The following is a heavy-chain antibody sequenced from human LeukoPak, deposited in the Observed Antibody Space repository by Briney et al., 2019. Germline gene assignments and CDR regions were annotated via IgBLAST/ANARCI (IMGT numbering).Heavy chain of an antibody. CDR1: GYTFTGYY. CDR2: INPNSGGT. CDR3: ARTARYSHGDYFDY. J-gene: IGHJ4*02. V-gene: IGHV1-2*02. Sequence: ASVKVPCKASGYTFTGYYMHWVRQAPGQGLEWMGWINPNSGGTNYAQKFQGRVTMTRDTSISTAYMELSRLRSDDTAVYYCARTARYSHGDYFDYWGQGTLVTVSS. D-gene: IGHD5-18*01.